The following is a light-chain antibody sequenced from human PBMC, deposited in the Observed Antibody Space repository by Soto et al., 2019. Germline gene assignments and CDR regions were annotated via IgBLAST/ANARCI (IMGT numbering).Light chain of an antibody. V-gene: IGKV3-20*01. CDR2: GAS. J-gene: IGKJ1*01. Sequence: EIVLTQSPGTLSLSPGEGATLSCRASQSINSFLAWYQQRRGQAPRLLIHGASNRATGIPDRFSGSGSGTDFTLTTSRLEPEDFAVYYCQQYGGSPRTFGQGTKVEVK. CDR1: QSINSF. CDR3: QQYGGSPRT.